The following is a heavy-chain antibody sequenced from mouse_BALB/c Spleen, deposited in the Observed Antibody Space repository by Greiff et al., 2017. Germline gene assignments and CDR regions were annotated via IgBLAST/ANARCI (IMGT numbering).Heavy chain of an antibody. CDR3: TRENYRYDRDYAMDY. CDR2: IYPSDSYT. D-gene: IGHD2-14*01. V-gene: IGHV1-69*02. CDR1: GYTFTSYW. J-gene: IGHJ4*01. Sequence: QVQLQQPGAELVRPGASVKLSCKASGYTFTSYWINWVKQRPGQGLEWIGNIYPSDSYTNYNQKFKDKATLTVDKSSSTAYMQLSSPTSEDSAVYYCTRENYRYDRDYAMDYWGQGTSVTVSS.